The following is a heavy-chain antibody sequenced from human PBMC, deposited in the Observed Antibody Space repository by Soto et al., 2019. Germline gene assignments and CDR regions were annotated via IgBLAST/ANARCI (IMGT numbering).Heavy chain of an antibody. J-gene: IGHJ6*02. CDR3: ARVSVVGRIDYYYGMDV. V-gene: IGHV4-31*03. D-gene: IGHD6-19*01. CDR2: INYRGST. CDR1: GGSISSANYY. Sequence: KTSETLSLTCTVSGGSISSANYYWNWIRQHPGKGLEWIGYINYRGSTHYNPSLKSRVTISVDTSKNQFSLKLTSVTAADTAVYYCARVSVVGRIDYYYGMDVWGQGTTVTVSS.